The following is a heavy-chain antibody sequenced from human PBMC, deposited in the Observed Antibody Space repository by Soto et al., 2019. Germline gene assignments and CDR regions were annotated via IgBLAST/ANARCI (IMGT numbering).Heavy chain of an antibody. CDR1: GYSFTSYW. Sequence: GETLKISCKGSGYSFTSYWIGWVRQMPGKGLEWMGIIYPGDSDTRYSPSFQGQVTISADKSISTAYLQWSSLKASDTAMYYCARSKAPPLENYYYYGMDFWRQGTTVTSP. J-gene: IGHJ6*02. CDR2: IYPGDSDT. CDR3: ARSKAPPLENYYYYGMDF. V-gene: IGHV5-51*01.